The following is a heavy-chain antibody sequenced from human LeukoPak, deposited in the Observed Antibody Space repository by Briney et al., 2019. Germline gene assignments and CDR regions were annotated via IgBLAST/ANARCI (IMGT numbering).Heavy chain of an antibody. J-gene: IGHJ4*02. Sequence: SETLSLTCSVSGGSISSISYYWGWIRQPPGKGLEWIGNIYSSGSTYNNPSLKSRVIISVDTSKNQFSLKLTSVTAADRAVYYCARQGVVGATGFDYWGQGTLVTVSS. CDR1: GGSISSISYY. V-gene: IGHV4-39*01. D-gene: IGHD1-26*01. CDR3: ARQGVVGATGFDY. CDR2: IYSSGST.